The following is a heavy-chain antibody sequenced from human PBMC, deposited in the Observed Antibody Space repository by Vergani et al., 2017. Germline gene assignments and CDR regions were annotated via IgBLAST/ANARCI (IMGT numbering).Heavy chain of an antibody. J-gene: IGHJ1*01. CDR3: ARLSSSSWFLPEH. CDR2: ISGSGGGT. V-gene: IGHV3-23*01. Sequence: EVQLLESGGGLVQPGGSLRLSCAASGFTFSSYAMSWVRQAPGKGLEWVSAISGSGGGTYYADSVKGPFTISRDNSNNTLYLQMNSLGAGDTAVYYCARLSSSSWFLPEHWGEGRLVTGSS. CDR1: GFTFSSYA. D-gene: IGHD6-13*01.